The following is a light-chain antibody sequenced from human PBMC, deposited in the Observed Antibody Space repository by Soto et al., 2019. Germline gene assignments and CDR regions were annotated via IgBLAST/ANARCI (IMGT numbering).Light chain of an antibody. V-gene: IGLV2-14*01. CDR2: EVS. Sequence: QSVLTQPASVSGSPGQSITISCTGTSSVVGGYNYVSWYQRHPGKAPKLMIYEVSNRPSGVSNRFSGSKSGNTASLTISGLQAEDEADYYCSSYTSRSTLIFGTGTKVTVL. CDR3: SSYTSRSTLI. CDR1: SSVVGGYNY. J-gene: IGLJ1*01.